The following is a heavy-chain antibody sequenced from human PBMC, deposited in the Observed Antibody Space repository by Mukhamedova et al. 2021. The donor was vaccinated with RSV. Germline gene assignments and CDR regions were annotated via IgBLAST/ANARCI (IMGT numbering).Heavy chain of an antibody. Sequence: GFTFSTYAMTWVRQAPGKGLEWVSIVTGSGGSTYYADSVKGRFTISRDNSKNTLYLQISSLRAEDTAVYYCARNSDSSGRQLDYWG. CDR1: GFTFSTYA. D-gene: IGHD3-22*01. CDR3: ARNSDSSGRQLDY. J-gene: IGHJ4*01. CDR2: VTGSGGST. V-gene: IGHV3-23*01.